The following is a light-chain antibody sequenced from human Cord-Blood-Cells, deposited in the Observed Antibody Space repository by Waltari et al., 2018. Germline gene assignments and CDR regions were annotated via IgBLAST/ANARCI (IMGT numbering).Light chain of an antibody. V-gene: IGLV2-14*01. Sequence: QSALTQPASVSGSPGQSITISCTGTSSDVGGYNYVSWYQQHPGKAPKLMIYEVSNRPSGGSNRFSGSKSGNTASLTISGLQAEDEADYYCSSYTSSSTRVFGGGTKRTVL. J-gene: IGLJ2*01. CDR2: EVS. CDR1: SSDVGGYNY. CDR3: SSYTSSSTRV.